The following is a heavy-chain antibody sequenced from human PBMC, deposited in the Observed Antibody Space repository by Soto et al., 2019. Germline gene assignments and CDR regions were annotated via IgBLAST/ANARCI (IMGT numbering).Heavy chain of an antibody. CDR2: IYHPGRT. Sequence: TLSLTCAVSGESISSGDHSWSWIRQPPGKGLEWIGFIYHPGRTYYNPSLKSRVTISSHSSQNTLFLQMNSLRTEDTATYNCLRGRYGSQIHWGQGTKVTVSS. D-gene: IGHD3-10*01. V-gene: IGHV4-30-2*01. J-gene: IGHJ4*02. CDR3: LRGRYGSQIH. CDR1: GESISSGDHS.